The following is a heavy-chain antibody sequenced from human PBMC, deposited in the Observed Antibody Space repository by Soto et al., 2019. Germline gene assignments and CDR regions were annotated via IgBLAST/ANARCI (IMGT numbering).Heavy chain of an antibody. Sequence: QVQLQQWGAGLLKPSETLSLTCAVYGGSFSGYYWSWIRQPPGKGLEWIGEINHSGSTNYNPSLKSRVTLAVDTSKSQFSLKLSSVTAADTAVYYGARATLRPYYSYGMDVWGQGTTVTVSS. CDR3: ARATLRPYYSYGMDV. CDR2: INHSGST. CDR1: GGSFSGYY. J-gene: IGHJ6*02. V-gene: IGHV4-34*01.